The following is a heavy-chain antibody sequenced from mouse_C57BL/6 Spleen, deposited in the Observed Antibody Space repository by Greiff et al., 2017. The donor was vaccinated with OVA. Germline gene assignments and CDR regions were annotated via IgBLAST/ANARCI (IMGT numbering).Heavy chain of an antibody. CDR3: ARDYGGDAMDY. CDR2: INYDGSST. Sequence: DVKLVESEGGLVQPGSSMKLSCTASGFTFSDYYMAWVRQVPEKGLEWVANINYDGSSTYYLDSLKSRFIISRDNAKNILYLQMSSLKSEDTATYYCARDYGGDAMDYWGQGTSVTVSS. D-gene: IGHD1-1*01. V-gene: IGHV5-16*01. CDR1: GFTFSDYY. J-gene: IGHJ4*01.